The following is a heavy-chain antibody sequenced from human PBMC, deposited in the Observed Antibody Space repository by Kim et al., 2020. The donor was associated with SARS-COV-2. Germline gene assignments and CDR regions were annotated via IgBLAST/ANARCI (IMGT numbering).Heavy chain of an antibody. CDR3: ARGSPWPDIVVVPAAIGGGYFDY. D-gene: IGHD2-2*02. J-gene: IGHJ4*02. V-gene: IGHV4-34*01. CDR1: GGSFSGYY. CDR2: INHSGST. Sequence: SETLSLTCAVYGGSFSGYYWSWIRQPPGKGLEWIGEINHSGSTNYNPSLKSRVTISVDTSKNQFSLKLSSVTAADTAVYYCARGSPWPDIVVVPAAIGGGYFDYWGQGTLVTVSS.